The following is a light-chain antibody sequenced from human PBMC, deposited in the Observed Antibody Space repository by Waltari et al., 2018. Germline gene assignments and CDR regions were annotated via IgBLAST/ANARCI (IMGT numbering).Light chain of an antibody. CDR2: KGF. V-gene: IGKV2-30*02. Sequence: DVVMTQSPLSLPVTLGQPATISCRSSQSLVHSDGKTYLNWFHQRPGQSPRRLIYKGFNREAGVPDRFSGSGSGNDFTLKISRVEAEDVGTYYCMQATQWPLTFGQGTKVEIK. J-gene: IGKJ1*01. CDR3: MQATQWPLT. CDR1: QSLVHSDGKTY.